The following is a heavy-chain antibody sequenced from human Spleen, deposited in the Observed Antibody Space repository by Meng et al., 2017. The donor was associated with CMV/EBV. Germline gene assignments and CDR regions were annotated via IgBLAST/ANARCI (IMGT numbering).Heavy chain of an antibody. V-gene: IGHV5-51*01. CDR3: ARRGYCSSTSCYNGGDY. CDR2: IYPGDSDT. Sequence: YSFTSYWIGWVRRVPGKDLEWMGIIYPGDSDTRYSPSFQGQVTISADKSISTAYLQWSSLKASDTAMYYCARRGYCSSTSCYNGGDYWGQGTLVTVSS. CDR1: YSFTSYW. J-gene: IGHJ4*02. D-gene: IGHD2-2*02.